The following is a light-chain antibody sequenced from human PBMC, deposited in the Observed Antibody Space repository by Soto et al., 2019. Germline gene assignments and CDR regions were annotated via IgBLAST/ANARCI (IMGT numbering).Light chain of an antibody. Sequence: EIVLTQSPGTLSLSPGERGTLSCRASQTVTSSYLAWYQQKPGQAPRLLIYGAYSRATGIPDRFRGGGSGTDFTLTISRLEPEDFAVYYCQQYGSSPFTFGGGTKVEIK. CDR3: QQYGSSPFT. V-gene: IGKV3-20*01. CDR1: QTVTSSY. J-gene: IGKJ4*01. CDR2: GAY.